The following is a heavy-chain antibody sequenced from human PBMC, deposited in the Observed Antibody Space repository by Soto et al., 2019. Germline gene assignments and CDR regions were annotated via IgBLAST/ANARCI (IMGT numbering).Heavy chain of an antibody. CDR3: ARELRIDYSGVGAFDI. J-gene: IGHJ3*02. V-gene: IGHV1-2*02. Sequence: QVPLVQSGAEVKKPGASVKFSCKTSGYSFTGYYIHWVRQAPGQGLEWMGWINPKSGGTNYAQKFQGRVTMTRDTSISTVYMELSSLRSDDTAIYYCARELRIDYSGVGAFDIWGQGTMVTVSS. D-gene: IGHD3-10*01. CDR2: INPKSGGT. CDR1: GYSFTGYY.